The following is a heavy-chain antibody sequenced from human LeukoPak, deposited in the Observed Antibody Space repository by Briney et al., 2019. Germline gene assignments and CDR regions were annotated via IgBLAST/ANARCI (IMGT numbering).Heavy chain of an antibody. V-gene: IGHV4-39*07. Sequence: PSETLSLTCTVSGGSFSSYNYYWGWIRQPPGKGLEWIGEIYHSGSTNYNPSLKSRVTISVDKSKNQFSLKLSSVTAADTAVYYCASDLCCGDCYWPYYFDYWGQGTLVTVSS. CDR3: ASDLCCGDCYWPYYFDY. D-gene: IGHD2-21*02. J-gene: IGHJ4*02. CDR2: IYHSGST. CDR1: GGSFSSYNYY.